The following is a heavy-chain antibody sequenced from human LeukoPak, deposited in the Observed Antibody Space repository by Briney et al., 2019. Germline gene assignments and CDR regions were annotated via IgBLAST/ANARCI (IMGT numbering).Heavy chain of an antibody. CDR1: GFTFSSYT. J-gene: IGHJ5*02. Sequence: PGGSLRLSCVVSGFTFSSYTMNWVRQAPGRGLEWVSSISSSGSYMFYADSVKGRFTISRDNAKNSLYLQMNSLRAEDTAVYYCANLEITMIRGPWGQGTLVTVSS. CDR2: ISSSGSYM. V-gene: IGHV3-21*01. D-gene: IGHD3-10*01. CDR3: ANLEITMIRGP.